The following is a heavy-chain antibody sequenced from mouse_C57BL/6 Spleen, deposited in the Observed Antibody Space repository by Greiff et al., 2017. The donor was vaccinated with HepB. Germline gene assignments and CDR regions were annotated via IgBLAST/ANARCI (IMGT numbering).Heavy chain of an antibody. CDR1: GYTFTSYW. Sequence: VQLQQPGAELVRPGSSVKLSCKASGYTFTSYWMHWVKQRPIQGLEWIGNIDPSDSETHYNQKFKDKATLTEDKSSSTAYMQLSSLTSEDSAVYYCARSSGNYLFAYWGQGTLVTVSA. D-gene: IGHD2-1*01. CDR2: IDPSDSET. V-gene: IGHV1-52*01. J-gene: IGHJ3*01. CDR3: ARSSGNYLFAY.